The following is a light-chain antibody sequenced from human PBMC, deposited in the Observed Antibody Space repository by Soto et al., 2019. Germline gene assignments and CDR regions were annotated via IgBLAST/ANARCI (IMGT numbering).Light chain of an antibody. Sequence: QPALTQPPSASGSAGQSVTISCTGTSSDVGGYNYVSWYQQHPGKAPKLIISEVSKRPSGVPDRFSVSKSGNTASLTVSGLQAEDEADYYCTSHAGSNNYVFGTGTKVTVL. V-gene: IGLV2-8*01. J-gene: IGLJ1*01. CDR2: EVS. CDR1: SSDVGGYNY. CDR3: TSHAGSNNYV.